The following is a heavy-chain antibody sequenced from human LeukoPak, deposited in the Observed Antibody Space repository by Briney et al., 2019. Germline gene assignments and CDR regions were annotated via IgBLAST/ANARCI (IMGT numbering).Heavy chain of an antibody. V-gene: IGHV3-66*01. CDR3: ARDRSGSGSYSYDN. J-gene: IGHJ4*02. CDR2: IFSGGST. CDR1: GSTFSRYW. Sequence: GGSLRLSCAASGSTFSRYWMSWVRQAPGKGLEWVSVIFSGGSTYFADSVKGRFTISRDNSKNTLYLQMNSLRAEDTAVYYCARDRSGSGSYSYDNWGQGTLVTVSS. D-gene: IGHD3-10*01.